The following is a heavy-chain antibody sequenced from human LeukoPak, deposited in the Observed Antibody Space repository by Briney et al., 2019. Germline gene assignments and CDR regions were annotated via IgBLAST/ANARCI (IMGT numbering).Heavy chain of an antibody. CDR1: GGSFSGYY. D-gene: IGHD3-10*01. Sequence: SETLSLICAVYGGSFSGYYWSWIRQPPGKGLEWIGEINHSGSTNYNPSLKSRVTISVDTSKNQFSLKLSSVTAADTAVYYCARDHGSGSYYRANPNPFDYWGQGTLVTVSS. CDR3: ARDHGSGSYYRANPNPFDY. J-gene: IGHJ4*02. CDR2: INHSGST. V-gene: IGHV4-34*01.